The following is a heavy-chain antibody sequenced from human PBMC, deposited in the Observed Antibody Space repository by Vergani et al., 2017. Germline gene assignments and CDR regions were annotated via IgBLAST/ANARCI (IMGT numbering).Heavy chain of an antibody. CDR1: GYTFTDHY. Sequence: EVQLVQSGAEVKKPGATMKISCKVSGYTFTDHYMHWVKQAPGKGLEWMGLVDPEDGETIYAKKFKGRVTIAADTSTDTAHLELSSLRSEDTDVYYCATPQTVTTSGMEVWGQGTTVIVSS. D-gene: IGHD4-17*01. CDR3: ATPQTVTTSGMEV. J-gene: IGHJ6*02. CDR2: VDPEDGET. V-gene: IGHV1-69-2*01.